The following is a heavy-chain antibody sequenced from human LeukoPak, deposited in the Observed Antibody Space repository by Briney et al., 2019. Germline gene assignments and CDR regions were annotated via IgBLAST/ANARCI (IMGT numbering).Heavy chain of an antibody. CDR1: GYTFIGYY. J-gene: IGHJ4*02. CDR2: INPSSGGT. Sequence: ASVKVSCKASGYTFIGYYMHWVRQAPGQGLEWMGWINPSSGGTNYAQKFQGRVTMTRDTSISTAYMELSRLISDDTAVYYCARDYDRSGYQPPDYWGQGTLVTVSS. CDR3: ARDYDRSGYQPPDY. V-gene: IGHV1-2*02. D-gene: IGHD3-22*01.